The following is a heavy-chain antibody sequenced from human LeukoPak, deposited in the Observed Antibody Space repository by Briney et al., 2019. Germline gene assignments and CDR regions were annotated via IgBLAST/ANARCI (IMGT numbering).Heavy chain of an antibody. J-gene: IGHJ4*02. Sequence: SETLSLTCAVSGDSISSSNRWSWIRQHPGKGLEWIGYIYYSGSTYYNPSLKSRVTISVDTSKNQFSLKLSSVTAADTAVYYCARGIQFDYWGQGTLVTVSS. CDR1: GDSISSSNR. V-gene: IGHV4-31*11. CDR3: ARGIQFDY. CDR2: IYYSGST.